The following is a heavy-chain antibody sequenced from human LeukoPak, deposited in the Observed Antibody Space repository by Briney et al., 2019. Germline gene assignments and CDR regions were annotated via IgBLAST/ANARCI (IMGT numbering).Heavy chain of an antibody. CDR3: ARPPNPYGDRTGDYYGMDV. CDR1: GLTFSSHW. Sequence: QTGGSLRLSCAASGLTFSSHWMHWVRQAPGKGLVWVSRITNDGSSTTYADSVKGRFTISRDNAKNMLYLQVNSLRAEDTAVYYCARPPNPYGDRTGDYYGMDVWGQGTTVTVSS. J-gene: IGHJ6*02. CDR2: ITNDGSST. V-gene: IGHV3-74*01. D-gene: IGHD4-17*01.